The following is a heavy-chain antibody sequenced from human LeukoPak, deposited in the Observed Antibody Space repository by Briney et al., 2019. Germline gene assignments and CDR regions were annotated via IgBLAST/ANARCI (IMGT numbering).Heavy chain of an antibody. Sequence: PGGSLRLSCAASGFTFSSYSMNWVRQAPGKGLEWVSSIGSSSSYIYYADSVKGRFTISRDNAKNSLYLQMNSLRAEDTAVYYCARDLRGFRVRGSYYPDAFDIWGQGTMVTVSS. D-gene: IGHD1-26*01. CDR2: IGSSSSYI. V-gene: IGHV3-21*01. CDR3: ARDLRGFRVRGSYYPDAFDI. J-gene: IGHJ3*02. CDR1: GFTFSSYS.